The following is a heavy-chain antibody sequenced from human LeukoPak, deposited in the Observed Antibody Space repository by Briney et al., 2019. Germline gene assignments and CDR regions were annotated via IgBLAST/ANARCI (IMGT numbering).Heavy chain of an antibody. CDR1: GCTFDDYG. J-gene: IGHJ6*03. Sequence: GGSLRLSCAASGCTFDDYGMSWVRQAPAKGLEWVSGINWNGGSTGYADSVKGRFTISRDNAKNSLYLQMNSLRAEDTALYSCARDQGQLDYYYYMDVWGKGTTVTVSS. D-gene: IGHD6-6*01. V-gene: IGHV3-20*04. CDR2: INWNGGST. CDR3: ARDQGQLDYYYYMDV.